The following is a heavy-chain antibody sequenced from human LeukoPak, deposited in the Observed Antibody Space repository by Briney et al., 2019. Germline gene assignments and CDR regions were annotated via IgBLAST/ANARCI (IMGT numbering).Heavy chain of an antibody. V-gene: IGHV3-48*03. J-gene: IGHJ6*03. Sequence: GGSLRLSCAASGFTFSSYEMNWVRQAPGKGLEWVSYISSSGSTIYYADSVKGRFTISRNNAKNSLYLQMNSLRAEDTAVYYCAGAADCSGGSCYYYYMDVWGKGTTVTVSS. CDR2: ISSSGSTI. D-gene: IGHD2-15*01. CDR3: AGAADCSGGSCYYYYMDV. CDR1: GFTFSSYE.